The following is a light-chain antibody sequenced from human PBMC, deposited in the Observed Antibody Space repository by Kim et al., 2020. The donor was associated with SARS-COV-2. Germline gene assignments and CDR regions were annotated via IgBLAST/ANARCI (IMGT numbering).Light chain of an antibody. Sequence: PGGSATLFCRASQRIYANLAWYQKKPGQASRLLIYNSTTRATGIPARFSGSGSGTDFTLTISSLQSEDFAVYYCQQYNNWPLTFGGGTKVDIK. CDR3: QQYNNWPLT. V-gene: IGKV3-15*01. CDR2: NST. J-gene: IGKJ4*01. CDR1: QRIYAN.